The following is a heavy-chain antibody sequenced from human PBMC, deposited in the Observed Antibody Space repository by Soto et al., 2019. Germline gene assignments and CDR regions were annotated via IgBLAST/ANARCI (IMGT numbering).Heavy chain of an antibody. D-gene: IGHD6-6*01. CDR2: MSPYNGNT. J-gene: IGHJ6*02. CDR3: ARDHSFARNDYYGIDV. CDR1: GYPFTHYG. Sequence: QVQLVQSGAEVKKPGASVKVSCKASGYPFTHYGIGWVRQAPGQGLEWMGWMSPYNGNTYYAQKLQGRVTMTKDTSTSTVYMELRSLRSEDTAVDYCARDHSFARNDYYGIDVWGQGTTVTVSS. V-gene: IGHV1-18*01.